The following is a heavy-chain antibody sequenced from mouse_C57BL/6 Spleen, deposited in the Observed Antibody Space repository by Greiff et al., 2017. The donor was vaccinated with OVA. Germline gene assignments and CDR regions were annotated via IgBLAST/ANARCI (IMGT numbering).Heavy chain of an antibody. CDR2: IYPGDGDT. V-gene: IGHV1-82*01. D-gene: IGHD3-1*01. CDR3: ARSGATPFDY. Sequence: VKPGASVKISCKASGYAFSSSWMNWVKQRPGKGLEWIGRIYPGDGDTNYNGKFKGKATLTADKSSSTAYMQLSSLTSEDSAVYFCARSGATPFDYWGQGTTLTVSS. J-gene: IGHJ2*01. CDR1: GYAFSSSW.